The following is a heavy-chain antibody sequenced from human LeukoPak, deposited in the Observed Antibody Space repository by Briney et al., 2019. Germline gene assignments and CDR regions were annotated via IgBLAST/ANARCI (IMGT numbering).Heavy chain of an antibody. CDR3: ARDRPDCSSTSCRFDYYYYMDV. V-gene: IGHV3-48*04. D-gene: IGHD2-2*01. J-gene: IGHJ6*03. CDR1: GFTFSSYS. CDR2: ISSSSSTI. Sequence: GGSLRLSCAASGFTFSSYSMNWVRQAPGKGLEWVSYISSSSSTIYYADSVKGRFTISRDNAKNSLYLQMNSLRAKDTAVYYCARDRPDCSSTSCRFDYYYYMDVWGKGTTVTVSS.